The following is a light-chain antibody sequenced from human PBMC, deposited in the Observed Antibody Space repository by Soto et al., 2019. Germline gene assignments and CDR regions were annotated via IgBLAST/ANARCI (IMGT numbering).Light chain of an antibody. V-gene: IGKV3-15*01. Sequence: EIVITQTPATLSVSPGERATLSCRASQSVSSNLAWYQQIPGQAPRLLLYGTSTRATGIPARFSGSGSGTEFTLTISSLQSEDFAFYYCPQYYQWPLTFGGGTKVEVK. CDR3: PQYYQWPLT. CDR1: QSVSSN. J-gene: IGKJ4*01. CDR2: GTS.